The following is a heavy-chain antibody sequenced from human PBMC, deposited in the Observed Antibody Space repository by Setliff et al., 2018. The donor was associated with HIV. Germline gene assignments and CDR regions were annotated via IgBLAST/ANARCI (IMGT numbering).Heavy chain of an antibody. CDR3: ASTLIKGGSFYFDY. Sequence: ASVKVSCKASGYIFTDYFLHWVRQAPGQGLEWMGWISPHNADKNIPQNFQGRVTMTRDTSISTAYMELSRLKSDDTAVYSCASTLIKGGSFYFDYWGQGTLVTVSS. CDR2: ISPHNADK. J-gene: IGHJ4*02. V-gene: IGHV1-2*02. CDR1: GYIFTDYF. D-gene: IGHD1-26*01.